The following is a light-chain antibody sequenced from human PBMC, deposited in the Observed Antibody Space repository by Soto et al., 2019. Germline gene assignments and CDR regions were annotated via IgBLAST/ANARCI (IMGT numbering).Light chain of an antibody. V-gene: IGKV1-5*03. J-gene: IGKJ1*01. CDR3: EKYRTRSWT. CDR1: QNVSSW. Sequence: DIQLTQSPSTLSASVGDSVTITCRASQNVSSWLAWYQQKPGKAPKLLIYKASTLKSGVPSRFSGSGSAAERPVTNRCLQSEDLAAYFIEKYRTRSWTFGQGTKVDIK. CDR2: KAS.